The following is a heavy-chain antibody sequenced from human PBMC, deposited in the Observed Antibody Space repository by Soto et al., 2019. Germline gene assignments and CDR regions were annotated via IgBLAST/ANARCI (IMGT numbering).Heavy chain of an antibody. Sequence: ASVKVSCKASGYTFTGYYMHWVRQAPGQGLEWMGWINPNSGGTNYAQKFQGRVTMTRDTSISTAYMGLSRLRSDDTAVYFCCWDFRFWSCGCCPSYAFDIWAQGTIVTLS. J-gene: IGHJ3*02. V-gene: IGHV1-2*02. CDR3: CWDFRFWSCGCCPSYAFDI. CDR1: GYTFTGYY. CDR2: INPNSGGT. D-gene: IGHD2-15*01.